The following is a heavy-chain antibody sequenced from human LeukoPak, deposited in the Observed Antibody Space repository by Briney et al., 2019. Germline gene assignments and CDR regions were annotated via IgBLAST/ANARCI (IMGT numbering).Heavy chain of an antibody. V-gene: IGHV4-39*07. D-gene: IGHD5-24*01. CDR2: IYYSGST. CDR1: GGSISSSSYY. Sequence: SGTLSLTCTVSGGSISSSSYYWGWIRQPPGKGLEWIGSIYYSGSTYYNPSLKSRVTISVDTSKNQFSLKLSSVTAADTAVYYCARDIRDGYNEWGAFDIWGQGTMVTVSS. CDR3: ARDIRDGYNEWGAFDI. J-gene: IGHJ3*02.